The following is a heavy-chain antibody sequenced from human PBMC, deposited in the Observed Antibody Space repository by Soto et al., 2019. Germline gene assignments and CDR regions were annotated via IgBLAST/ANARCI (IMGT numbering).Heavy chain of an antibody. Sequence: PGGSLRLSCAASGFPFSSYWMHWVRQSPGKGLVWVSRINSDGSSTSYADSVKGRFTISRDNAKNTLYLQMNSLRAEDTAVYYCARVRHGCAFDIWGQGTSVTVSS. V-gene: IGHV3-74*01. CDR2: INSDGSST. CDR1: GFPFSSYW. CDR3: ARVRHGCAFDI. J-gene: IGHJ3*02. D-gene: IGHD6-19*01.